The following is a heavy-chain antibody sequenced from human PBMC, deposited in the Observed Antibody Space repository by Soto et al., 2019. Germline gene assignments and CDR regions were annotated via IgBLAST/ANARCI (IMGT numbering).Heavy chain of an antibody. J-gene: IGHJ4*02. CDR3: ARARIAVAGYDY. V-gene: IGHV3-74*01. CDR2: INSDGSST. Sequence: LRLSCAASGFTFSSYWMHWVRQAPGKGLVWVSRINSDGSSTSYADSVKGRFTISRDNAKNTLYPQMNSLRAEDTAVYYCARARIAVAGYDYWGQGTLVTVSS. CDR1: GFTFSSYW. D-gene: IGHD6-19*01.